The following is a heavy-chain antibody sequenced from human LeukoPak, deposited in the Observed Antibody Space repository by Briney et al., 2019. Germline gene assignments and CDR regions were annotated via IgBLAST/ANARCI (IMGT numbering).Heavy chain of an antibody. Sequence: SETLSLTCAVYGGSFSGYYWSWIRQPPGKGLEWIGKINHSGSTNYNPSLKSRVTISVDTSKNQFSLKLSSVTAADTAVYYCAIAHGYYYDSSGYHGDYWGQGTLVTVSS. CDR3: AIAHGYYYDSSGYHGDY. V-gene: IGHV4-34*01. CDR1: GGSFSGYY. J-gene: IGHJ4*02. CDR2: INHSGST. D-gene: IGHD3-22*01.